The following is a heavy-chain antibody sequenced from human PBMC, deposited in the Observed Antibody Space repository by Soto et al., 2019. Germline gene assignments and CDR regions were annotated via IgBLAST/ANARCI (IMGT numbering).Heavy chain of an antibody. CDR2: ISGHSDDT. D-gene: IGHD5-12*01. V-gene: IGHV1-18*01. CDR3: AREDERWLPLRY. J-gene: IGHJ4*02. Sequence: ASVKVSCKASGYTFSNYNMNWVRQAPGQGLEWMGWISGHSDDTNYAQRLQGRLTMTKDTSTNTAHMELRSLTSDDTAMYYFAREDERWLPLRYWGQGTLVTVSS. CDR1: GYTFSNYN.